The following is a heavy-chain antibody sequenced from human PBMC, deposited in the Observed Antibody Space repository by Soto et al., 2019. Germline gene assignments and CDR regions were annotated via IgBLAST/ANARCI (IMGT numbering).Heavy chain of an antibody. CDR3: ARVRRVGAPAFDI. CDR2: IYYTGNT. D-gene: IGHD1-26*01. J-gene: IGHJ3*02. CDR1: GGSISTYY. V-gene: IGHV4-59*13. Sequence: SETLSLTCTVTGGSISTYYWSWIRQPPGKGLEWIGHIYYTGNTNYNPSLKSRVTISVDTSTNRFSLRLRSVTAADTAVYYCARVRRVGAPAFDIWGQGPMVTVS.